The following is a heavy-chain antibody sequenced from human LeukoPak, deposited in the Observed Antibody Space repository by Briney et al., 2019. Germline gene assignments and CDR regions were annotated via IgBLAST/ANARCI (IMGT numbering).Heavy chain of an antibody. J-gene: IGHJ3*02. CDR1: GGSFSGYY. D-gene: IGHD3-16*02. CDR3: ARCAPYYDYVWGSYRQRGAFDI. CDR2: INHSGRA. V-gene: IGHV4-34*01. Sequence: SETLSLTCAVYGGSFSGYYWSWIRQPPGKGLEWIGEINHSGRANYNPSLNSRVTISVDTSKNQFSLKRSSVTAADTAVYYCARCAPYYDYVWGSYRQRGAFDIWGQGTMVTVSS.